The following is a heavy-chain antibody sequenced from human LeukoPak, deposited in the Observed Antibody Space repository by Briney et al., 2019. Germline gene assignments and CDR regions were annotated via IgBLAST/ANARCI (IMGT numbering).Heavy chain of an antibody. D-gene: IGHD2-21*02. V-gene: IGHV3-74*01. Sequence: GGSLRLFCAASGFTFSSYWMHWVRQTPGKGLVWVSRIDSDGSSTRYADSVKGRFTISRDNAKNTLYLQMNSLRVEDTAVYYCLRDRVAVTAADSFDYWGQGTLVTVSS. CDR2: IDSDGSST. CDR1: GFTFSSYW. J-gene: IGHJ4*02. CDR3: LRDRVAVTAADSFDY.